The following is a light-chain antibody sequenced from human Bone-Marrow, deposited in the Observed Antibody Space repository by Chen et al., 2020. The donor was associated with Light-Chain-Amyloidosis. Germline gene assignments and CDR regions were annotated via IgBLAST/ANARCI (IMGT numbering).Light chain of an antibody. CDR1: QTIVTY. J-gene: IGKJ1*01. CDR2: AAS. Sequence: DIQMTQSPSSLSASVGDRVTITCRASQTIVTYLNWYQQRPGKPPKLLISAASNLHGGVPSRFSGSASGTEFTVTISSLQPEDLVTYYCLQTYSPPPTFGQGTKVTIK. CDR3: LQTYSPPPT. V-gene: IGKV1-39*01.